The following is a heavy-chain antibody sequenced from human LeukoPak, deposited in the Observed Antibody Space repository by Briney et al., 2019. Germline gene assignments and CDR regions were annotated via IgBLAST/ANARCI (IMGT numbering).Heavy chain of an antibody. Sequence: ARSLRLSCAAAGFTFSTYYTSWNRQAHGKRREWVAYTRSSGSTIYYAGAVKGRFTISRDNATNSLYLQMNSLRAEDTAVYYCAIDPFSIAAAGISGGDYWGQGTLVTVSS. CDR2: TRSSGSTI. V-gene: IGHV3-11*01. CDR1: GFTFSTYY. J-gene: IGHJ4*02. D-gene: IGHD6-13*01. CDR3: AIDPFSIAAAGISGGDY.